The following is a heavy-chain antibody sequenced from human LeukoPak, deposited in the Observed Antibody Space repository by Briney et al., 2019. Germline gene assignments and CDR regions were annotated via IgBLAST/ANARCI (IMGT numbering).Heavy chain of an antibody. V-gene: IGHV1-69*13. CDR2: IIPIFGTA. CDR1: GYTFTSYG. D-gene: IGHD2-2*01. Sequence: SVKVSCKASGYTFTSYGISWVRQAPGQGLEWMGGIIPIFGTANYAQKFQGRVTITADESTSTAYMELSSLRSEDTAVYYCARALLRYCSSTSCYWFDPWGQGTLVTVSS. J-gene: IGHJ5*02. CDR3: ARALLRYCSSTSCYWFDP.